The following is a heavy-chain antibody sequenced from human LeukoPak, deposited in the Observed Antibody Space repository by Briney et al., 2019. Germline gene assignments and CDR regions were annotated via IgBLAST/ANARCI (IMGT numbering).Heavy chain of an antibody. Sequence: SVKVSCKASGGTFSSYAISWVRQAPGQGLEWMGGIIPIFGTANYAQKFQGRVTITADKSTSTAYMELSSLRSEDTAVYYCARVSSGWPPFDYWGQGTLVTVSS. CDR3: ARVSSGWPPFDY. D-gene: IGHD6-19*01. CDR2: IIPIFGTA. CDR1: GGTFSSYA. V-gene: IGHV1-69*06. J-gene: IGHJ4*02.